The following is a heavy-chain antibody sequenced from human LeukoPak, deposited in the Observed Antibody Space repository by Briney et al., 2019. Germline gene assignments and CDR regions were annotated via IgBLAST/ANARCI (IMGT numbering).Heavy chain of an antibody. D-gene: IGHD5-18*01. Sequence: SQTLSLTCVISGDSVSSNSAVWNWIRQSPSRGLEWLGRTYYRSKWYNDYAVSVKSRITINPDISKNQFSLQLNSVTPEDTAVYHCGRALRLAMVIDWGQGTLVTVSS. V-gene: IGHV6-1*01. CDR3: GRALRLAMVID. J-gene: IGHJ4*02. CDR2: TYYRSKWYN. CDR1: GDSVSSNSAV.